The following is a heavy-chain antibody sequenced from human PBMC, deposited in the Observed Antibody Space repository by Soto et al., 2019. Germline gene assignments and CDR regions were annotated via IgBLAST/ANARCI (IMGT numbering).Heavy chain of an antibody. CDR3: ARPRGSPYDSSGYYSDHDAFDI. CDR1: GYSFTSYW. CDR2: IDPSDSYT. D-gene: IGHD3-22*01. J-gene: IGHJ3*02. V-gene: IGHV5-10-1*01. Sequence: LKISCKGSGYSFTSYWISWVRQMPGKGLEWMGRIDPSDSYTNYSPSFQGHVTISADKSISTAYLQWSSLKASDTAMYYCARPRGSPYDSSGYYSDHDAFDIWGQGTMVTVSS.